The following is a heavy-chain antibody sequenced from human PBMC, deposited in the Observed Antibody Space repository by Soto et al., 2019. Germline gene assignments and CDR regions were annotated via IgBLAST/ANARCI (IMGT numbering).Heavy chain of an antibody. V-gene: IGHV3-48*02. CDR2: ISSNSGTI. Sequence: GGSLRLSCAASGFIFTSYAMNWVRQAPGKGLEWVSYISSNSGTIYYTDSVKGRFTISRDNTKSSLYLQMNSLRDEDTAVYYCARDWYYYGSGSYYHFDYWGPGALVTVSS. D-gene: IGHD3-10*01. J-gene: IGHJ4*02. CDR3: ARDWYYYGSGSYYHFDY. CDR1: GFIFTSYA.